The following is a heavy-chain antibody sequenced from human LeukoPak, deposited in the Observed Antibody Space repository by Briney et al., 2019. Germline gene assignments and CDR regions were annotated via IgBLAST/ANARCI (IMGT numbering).Heavy chain of an antibody. CDR2: ISSTGNTV. CDR3: TKETPQMDV. Sequence: GGSLRLSRAASGFTFSSYEMNWVRQAPGQGLEWGAYISSTGNTVHYAGSVKGRFTISRDNAKNSLYLQMNRLRAEDTAVYYCTKETPQMDVWGKGTTVIVSS. CDR1: GFTFSSYE. V-gene: IGHV3-48*03. D-gene: IGHD2-15*01. J-gene: IGHJ6*04.